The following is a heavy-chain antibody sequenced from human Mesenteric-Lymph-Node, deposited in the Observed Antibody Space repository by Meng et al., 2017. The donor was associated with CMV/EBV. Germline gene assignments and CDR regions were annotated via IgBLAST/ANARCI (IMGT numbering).Heavy chain of an antibody. Sequence: GESLKISCAASGFTFSSYWMSWVRQAPGKGLEWVANIKQDGSEKYYVDSVKGRFTISRDNAKNSLYLQMNSLRAEDTAVYYCAREQHVATFDYWGQGTLVTVSS. CDR3: AREQHVATFDY. CDR2: IKQDGSEK. J-gene: IGHJ4*02. V-gene: IGHV3-7*01. CDR1: GFTFSSYW. D-gene: IGHD6-6*01.